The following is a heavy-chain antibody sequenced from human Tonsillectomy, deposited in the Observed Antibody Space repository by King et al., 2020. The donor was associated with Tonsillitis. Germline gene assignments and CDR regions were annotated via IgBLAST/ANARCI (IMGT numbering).Heavy chain of an antibody. CDR1: GFTFSSYS. V-gene: IGHV3-48*01. CDR2: ISSRGTTI. CDR3: ARGARWYYGSGSYDFDY. Sequence: VQLVESGGGLVQPGGSLRLSCAASGFTFSSYSMNWVRQAPGKGLEWVSYISSRGTTIYNADSVKGRFTISRDNAKNSLYLQMNSLRAEDTAVYYCARGARWYYGSGSYDFDYWGQGTLVTVSS. D-gene: IGHD3-10*01. J-gene: IGHJ4*02.